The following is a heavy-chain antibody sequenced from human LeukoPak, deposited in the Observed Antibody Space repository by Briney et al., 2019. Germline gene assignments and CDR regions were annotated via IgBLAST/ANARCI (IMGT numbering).Heavy chain of an antibody. J-gene: IGHJ4*02. CDR1: GVSISSGGYS. CDR3: ARGAGNYLPRALDY. Sequence: SQTLSLTCAVSGVSISSGGYSWSWIRQPPGKGLEWIGYIYHSGSTYYNPSLKSRVTISVDRSENHLSLNLNSVTAADTAVYYCARGAGNYLPRALDYWGQGTLVTVSP. V-gene: IGHV4-30-2*01. D-gene: IGHD1-26*01. CDR2: IYHSGST.